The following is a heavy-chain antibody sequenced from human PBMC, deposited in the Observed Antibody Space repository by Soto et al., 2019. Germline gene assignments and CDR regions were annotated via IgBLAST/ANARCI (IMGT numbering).Heavy chain of an antibody. V-gene: IGHV1-18*01. CDR2: ISAYNGNT. CDR3: ARVVGALAHWFDP. CDR1: GYNFNRYT. Sequence: QVQLVQSGAEVKKPGASVKVSCKASGYNFNRYTISWVQQAPGQGLEWMGRISAYNGNTNYAEKLQGRVTMTTDTSTSTAYMELRSLRSDHTAVYHCARVVGALAHWFDPWGQGTLVTVSS. J-gene: IGHJ5*02. D-gene: IGHD1-26*01.